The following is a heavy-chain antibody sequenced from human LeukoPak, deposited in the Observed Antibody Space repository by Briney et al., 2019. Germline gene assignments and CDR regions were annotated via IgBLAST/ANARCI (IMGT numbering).Heavy chain of an antibody. CDR2: INPSGGST. J-gene: IGHJ4*02. D-gene: IGHD2-21*02. V-gene: IGHV1-46*01. CDR3: ARDWGDCGGDCYSFDY. Sequence: ASVKVSCKASGYTFTSYYMHWVRQAPGQGLEWMGIINPSGGSTSYARKFQGRVTMTRDTSTSTVYMELSSLRSEDTAVYYCARDWGDCGGDCYSFDYWGQGTLVTVSS. CDR1: GYTFTSYY.